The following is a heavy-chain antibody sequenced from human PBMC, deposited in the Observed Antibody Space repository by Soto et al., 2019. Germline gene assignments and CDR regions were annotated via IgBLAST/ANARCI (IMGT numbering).Heavy chain of an antibody. J-gene: IGHJ4*02. CDR1: GLTFKNYG. D-gene: IGHD3-16*01. V-gene: IGHV3-33*01. CDR2: ILDDGSKQ. CDR3: ARDDEYVDNGLDY. Sequence: QVQLVESGGGVVQPGRSLRLSCVASGLTFKNYGMHWVRQAPGKGLEWVAVILDDGSKQWYGDSVKGRFIISRDNSKNTLYLEMSSLRPEDTAVYYCARDDEYVDNGLDYWGQGTLVTVSS.